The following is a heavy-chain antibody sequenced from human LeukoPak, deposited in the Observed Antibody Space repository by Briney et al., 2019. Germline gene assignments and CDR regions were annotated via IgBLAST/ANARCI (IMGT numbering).Heavy chain of an antibody. Sequence: GRPLRLSCAASGFTFSSYAMHWVRQAPGKGLEWVAVISYDGSNKYYADSVKGRFTISRDNSKNTLYLQMNSLRAEDTAVYYCAKDIGLDYYDSSGLSPGGQGTLVTVSS. CDR2: ISYDGSNK. CDR3: AKDIGLDYYDSSGLSP. D-gene: IGHD3-22*01. CDR1: GFTFSSYA. V-gene: IGHV3-30-3*01. J-gene: IGHJ5*02.